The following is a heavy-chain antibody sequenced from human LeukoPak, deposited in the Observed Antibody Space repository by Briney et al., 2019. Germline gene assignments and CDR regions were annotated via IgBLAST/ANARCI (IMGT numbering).Heavy chain of an antibody. V-gene: IGHV4-38-2*02. CDR3: ARGRQY. CDR2: IHHSGST. CDR1: GYSISSGYY. J-gene: IGHJ4*02. Sequence: SETLSLTCSVTGYSISSGYYWGWIRQPPGKGLEWIGNIHHSGSTYNNPSLKSRVTISVDTSKNRFSLKLTSVTAADTAVYYCARGRQYWGQGTLVTVSS.